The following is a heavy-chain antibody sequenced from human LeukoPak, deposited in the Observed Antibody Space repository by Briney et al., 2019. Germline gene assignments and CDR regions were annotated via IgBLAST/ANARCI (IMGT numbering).Heavy chain of an antibody. D-gene: IGHD1-1*01. CDR2: ISGGGGGT. CDR1: GFTFYNYA. V-gene: IGHV3-43*02. J-gene: IGHJ4*02. Sequence: QPGGSLRLSCAASGFTFYNYAMHWVRQAPGKGLEWVSLISGGGGGTYYADSVKGRFTVSRDNSKNSLYLQMNSLRTEDTALYYCAKDRTAPSPTIDSWGQGTLVTVSS. CDR3: AKDRTAPSPTIDS.